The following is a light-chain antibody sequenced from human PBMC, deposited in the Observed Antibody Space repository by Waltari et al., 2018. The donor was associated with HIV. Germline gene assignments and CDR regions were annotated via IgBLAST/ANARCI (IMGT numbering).Light chain of an antibody. CDR1: QSITTF. Sequence: DIQMTQSPSSLSASIGDKVTIICRASQSITTFLNWYQQKPGKAPKLLIYAASSLQGGVPSRFSGSGSGTDFTLTVVGLQPEDFATYFCQQSYTISPTFGGGTKVEIK. CDR3: QQSYTISPT. V-gene: IGKV1-39*01. J-gene: IGKJ4*01. CDR2: AAS.